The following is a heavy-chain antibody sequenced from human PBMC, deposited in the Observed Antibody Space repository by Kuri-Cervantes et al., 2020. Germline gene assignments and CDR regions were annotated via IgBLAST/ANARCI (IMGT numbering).Heavy chain of an antibody. CDR3: ASPSIAVAGTWYYYYGMDV. Sequence: GVSLRLYCAAPGFTFTSYSMNWVRQAPGKGLEWVPSMSSSSSYIYYADPVNGRFTISRDNAKNSLYLQMNSLRAEDTAVYYCASPSIAVAGTWYYYYGMDVWGQGTTVTVSS. D-gene: IGHD6-19*01. CDR1: GFTFTSYS. CDR2: MSSSSSYI. V-gene: IGHV3-21*01. J-gene: IGHJ6*02.